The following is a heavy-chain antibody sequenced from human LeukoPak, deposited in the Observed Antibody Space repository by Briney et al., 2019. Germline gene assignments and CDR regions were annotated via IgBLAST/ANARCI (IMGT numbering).Heavy chain of an antibody. D-gene: IGHD1-26*01. V-gene: IGHV4-4*07. CDR2: IYTSGST. CDR1: GGSISSYY. Sequence: PSETLSLTCTVSGGSISSYYWSWIRQPAGKRLEWIGRIYTSGSTNYNPSLKSRVTISVDTSKNQFSLKLSSVTAADTAVYYCARGKEWEPIHYYYYMDVWGKGTTVTVSS. CDR3: ARGKEWEPIHYYYYMDV. J-gene: IGHJ6*03.